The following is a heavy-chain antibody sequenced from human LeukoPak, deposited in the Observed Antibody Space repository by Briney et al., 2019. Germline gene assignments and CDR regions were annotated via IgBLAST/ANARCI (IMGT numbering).Heavy chain of an antibody. Sequence: SETLSLTCAVSGGSISSGGYSWSWIRQPPGKGLEGMGYMYYRGSTDDTRSLKSRVTISVDTSKNQFSLQLSSVTAADTAVYYCARGTHLYVWGSRIHDAFDIWGQGTMVTVSS. J-gene: IGHJ3*02. V-gene: IGHV4-30-4*07. CDR3: ARGTHLYVWGSRIHDAFDI. CDR1: GGSISSGGYS. CDR2: MYYRGST. D-gene: IGHD3-16*01.